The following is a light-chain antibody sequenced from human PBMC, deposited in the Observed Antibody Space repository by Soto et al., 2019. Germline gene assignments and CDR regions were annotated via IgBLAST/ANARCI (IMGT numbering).Light chain of an antibody. CDR2: DAS. Sequence: EIVLTQSPATLSLSLGERATLSCRASQSVIRYLAWYQKRPGQDPRLLIYDASYRATGIPARFSGSVSGTDFNLTISRLETEDFAVYYGQQRSNWTQTFCPVTKVDIK. J-gene: IGKJ1*01. CDR3: QQRSNWTQT. CDR1: QSVIRY. V-gene: IGKV3-11*01.